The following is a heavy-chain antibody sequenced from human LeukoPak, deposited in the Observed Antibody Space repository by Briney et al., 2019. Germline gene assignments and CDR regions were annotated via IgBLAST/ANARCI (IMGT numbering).Heavy chain of an antibody. CDR2: IKPDGSES. CDR1: GFTFSRYW. Sequence: GGSLRLSCAIPGFTFSRYWMTWARQAPGKGLDGVAIIKPDGSESYYGDSVKGRFTISRDNAKDSLYLQMKSLRAEDTAVYYCARDLTMIVPGAFDIWGHGTTVIVSS. D-gene: IGHD3-22*01. CDR3: ARDLTMIVPGAFDI. V-gene: IGHV3-7*01. J-gene: IGHJ3*02.